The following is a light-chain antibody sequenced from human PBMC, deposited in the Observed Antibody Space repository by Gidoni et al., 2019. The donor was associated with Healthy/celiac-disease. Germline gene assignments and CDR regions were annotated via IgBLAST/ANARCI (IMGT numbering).Light chain of an antibody. CDR3: QQRSNWQGIT. CDR2: DAS. V-gene: IGKV3-11*01. CDR1: QSVSSY. Sequence: EIVLTQSPATLSVSPGERATLSCRASQSVSSYLAWYQQKPGQAPRLLIYDASNRATGIPARFSGSGSGTDFTLTISSLEPEDFAVYYCQQRSNWQGITFGQGTRLEFK. J-gene: IGKJ5*01.